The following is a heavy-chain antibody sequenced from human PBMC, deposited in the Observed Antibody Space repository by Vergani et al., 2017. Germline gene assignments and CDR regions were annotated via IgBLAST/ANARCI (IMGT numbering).Heavy chain of an antibody. Sequence: QVQLVQSGAEVKKPGASVKVSCKASGYTFTSYYMHWVRQAPGQGLEWMGIINPSGGSTSYAQKFQGRVTMTRDTSTSTVYMELSSLSSEDTAVYYCARGLNGFWRLSYYYYMDVWGKGTTVTVSS. CDR2: INPSGGST. CDR1: GYTFTSYY. J-gene: IGHJ6*03. V-gene: IGHV1-46*01. CDR3: ARGLNGFWRLSYYYYMDV. D-gene: IGHD3-3*01.